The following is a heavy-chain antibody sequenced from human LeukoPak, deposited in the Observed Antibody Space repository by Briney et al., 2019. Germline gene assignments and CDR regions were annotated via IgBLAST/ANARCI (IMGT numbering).Heavy chain of an antibody. V-gene: IGHV5-51*01. Sequence: GESLKISCKGSGYSFTSYWIGWVRQMPGKGLEWMGIIYPGDSDTRYSPSFQGQVTISADKSISTAYLHCSSLKASDTAMYYCARHFARGSMTSPAGYWGQGTLVTVSS. CDR2: IYPGDSDT. J-gene: IGHJ4*02. CDR1: GYSFTSYW. CDR3: ARHFARGSMTSPAGY. D-gene: IGHD2-2*01.